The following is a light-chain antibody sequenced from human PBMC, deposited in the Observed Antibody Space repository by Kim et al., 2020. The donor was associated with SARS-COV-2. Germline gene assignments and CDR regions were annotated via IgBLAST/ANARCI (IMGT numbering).Light chain of an antibody. CDR1: QSVPSSD. CDR3: QQYGSSPRT. CDR2: GAS. Sequence: EIVLTQSPGTVSLSPGERATLSCRASQSVPSSDLAWYQQRPGQAPRLLIYGASSRATGIPDRFSGSGSGTDFTLTVSRLEPEDFAVYYCQQYGSSPRTFGQGTKLEIK. V-gene: IGKV3-20*01. J-gene: IGKJ2*01.